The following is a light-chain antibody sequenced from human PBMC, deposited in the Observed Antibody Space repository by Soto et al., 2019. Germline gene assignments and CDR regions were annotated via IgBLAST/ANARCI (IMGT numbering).Light chain of an antibody. Sequence: IGLTQSPGTLSLSQGERATLSCRASQSVSSYLAWYQQKPGQAPRLLIYDASNRATGIPARFSGSGSGTDFTLTISSLEPEDFAVYYCQQRSNWPPLTFGPGTKVDIK. CDR1: QSVSSY. J-gene: IGKJ3*01. CDR2: DAS. V-gene: IGKV3-11*01. CDR3: QQRSNWPPLT.